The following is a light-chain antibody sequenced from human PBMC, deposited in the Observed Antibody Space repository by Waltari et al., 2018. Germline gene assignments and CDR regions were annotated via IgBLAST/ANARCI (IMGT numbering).Light chain of an antibody. CDR1: QSITSN. CDR2: DAS. J-gene: IGKJ4*01. V-gene: IGKV3-15*01. Sequence: TVMTQSPVTLSVSPGERATLSCRASQSITSNLAWYQRKPGQAPRLLIYDASTRATGIPARFSGSGSGTECTLTISSLQSEDFAVYYCQQYNPWPPELTFGGGTKVEIK. CDR3: QQYNPWPPELT.